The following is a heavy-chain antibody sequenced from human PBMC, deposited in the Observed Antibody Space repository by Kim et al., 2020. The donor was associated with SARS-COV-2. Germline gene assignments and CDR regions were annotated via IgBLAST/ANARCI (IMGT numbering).Heavy chain of an antibody. V-gene: IGHV4-31*02. CDR2: T. Sequence: THSHPPLKSRVTISVDTSKNQFSLKLSSVTAADTAVYYCAREETGYFDYWGQGTLVTVSS. CDR3: AREETGYFDY. J-gene: IGHJ4*02.